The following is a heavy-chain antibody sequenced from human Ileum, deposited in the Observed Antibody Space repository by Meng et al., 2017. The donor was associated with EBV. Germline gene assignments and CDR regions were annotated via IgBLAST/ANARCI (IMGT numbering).Heavy chain of an antibody. V-gene: IGHV4-61*08. J-gene: IGHJ4*02. CDR3: ARERGGGDRGIQ. D-gene: IGHD2-21*02. Sequence: QGQLQESGRGLVMPSETLSLTCSVSNGSVSSYGYYWTWIRQPPGKGLEWIGYMSYTGSTNYKSTLKSRVTISVDKSKNQFSLKLSSVTAADTAVYYCARERGGGDRGIQWGQGTLVTVSS. CDR2: MSYTGST. CDR1: NGSVSSYGYY.